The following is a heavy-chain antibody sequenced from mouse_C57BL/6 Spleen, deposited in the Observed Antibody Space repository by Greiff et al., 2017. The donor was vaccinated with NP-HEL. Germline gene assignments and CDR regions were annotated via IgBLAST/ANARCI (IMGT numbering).Heavy chain of an antibody. Sequence: VQLVESGGGLVKPGGSLKLSCAASGFTFSSYAMSWVRQTPEKRLEWVATISDGGSYTYYPDNVKGRFTISRDNAKNNLYLQMSHLKSEDTAMYYCARDDYEDAMDYWGQGTSVTVSS. CDR2: ISDGGSYT. CDR1: GFTFSSYA. J-gene: IGHJ4*01. D-gene: IGHD2-13*01. CDR3: ARDDYEDAMDY. V-gene: IGHV5-4*01.